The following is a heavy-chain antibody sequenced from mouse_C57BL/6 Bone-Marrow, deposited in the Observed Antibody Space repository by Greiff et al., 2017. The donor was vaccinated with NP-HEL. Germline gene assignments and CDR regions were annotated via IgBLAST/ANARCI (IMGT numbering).Heavy chain of an antibody. CDR3: ARRYYGSSYFDY. D-gene: IGHD1-1*01. Sequence: EVQGVESGPELVKPGASVKIPCKASGYTFTDYNMDWVKQSHGKSLEWIGDINPNNGGTIYNQKFKGKDTLTVDKSSSTAYMELRSLTSEDTAVYYCARRYYGSSYFDYWGQGTTLTVSS. CDR2: INPNNGGT. J-gene: IGHJ2*01. V-gene: IGHV1-18*01. CDR1: GYTFTDYN.